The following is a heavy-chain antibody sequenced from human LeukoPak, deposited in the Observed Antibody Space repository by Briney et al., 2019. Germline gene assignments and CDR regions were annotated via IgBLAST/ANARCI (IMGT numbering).Heavy chain of an antibody. V-gene: IGHV1-46*01. CDR2: INPSGGRT. Sequence: GASVKVSCKASGYTFTSYYMHWVRQAPGQGLDWMGIINPSGGRTIYAQKFQGRVTMTEDTSTDTAYMELSSLRSEDTAVYYCATSIAVAGPEWYFDYWGQGTLVTVSS. CDR3: ATSIAVAGPEWYFDY. D-gene: IGHD6-19*01. CDR1: GYTFTSYY. J-gene: IGHJ4*02.